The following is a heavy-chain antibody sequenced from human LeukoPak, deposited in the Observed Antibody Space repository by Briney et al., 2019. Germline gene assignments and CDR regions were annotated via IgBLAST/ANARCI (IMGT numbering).Heavy chain of an antibody. CDR1: GGIFSSYV. CDR3: ARDNNDYVWGSYRYGFDP. D-gene: IGHD3-16*02. V-gene: IGHV1-69*06. CDR2: IIPTFGTA. J-gene: IGHJ5*02. Sequence: ASVKVSCKASGGIFSSYVISWVRQAPGQGLEWMGGIIPTFGTANYAQKFQGRVTITADKSTSTAYMDLTSLKSEDTAVYYCARDNNDYVWGSYRYGFDPWGQGTLVTVSS.